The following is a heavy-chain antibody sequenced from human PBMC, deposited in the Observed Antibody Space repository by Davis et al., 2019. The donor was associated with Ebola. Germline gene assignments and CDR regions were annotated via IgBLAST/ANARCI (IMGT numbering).Heavy chain of an antibody. CDR1: GYSFISYD. CDR3: TTPGGQDSGYDVFDI. V-gene: IGHV1-18*04. Sequence: ASVKVSCKASGYSFISYDISWVRQAPGQGLEWMGWISPYNGNTHYAQKFQGRVTVTRDTSTNTVYMDLSSLRSDDTALYYCTTPGGQDSGYDVFDIWGQGTMVTVSS. D-gene: IGHD5-12*01. J-gene: IGHJ3*02. CDR2: ISPYNGNT.